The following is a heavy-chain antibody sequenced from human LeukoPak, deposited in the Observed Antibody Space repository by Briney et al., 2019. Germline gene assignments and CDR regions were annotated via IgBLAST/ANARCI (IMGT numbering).Heavy chain of an antibody. J-gene: IGHJ6*03. D-gene: IGHD1-7*01. V-gene: IGHV1-46*01. CDR2: INPSGGST. CDR3: ARTGTTNRYYYYYMDV. CDR1: GYTFTSYY. Sequence: ASVKVSCKASGYTFTSYYMHWVRQAPGQGLEWMGIINPSGGSTSYAQKFQGRVTMTRDMSTSTVYMELSSLRSEDTAVYYCARTGTTNRYYYYYMDVWGKGTTVTASS.